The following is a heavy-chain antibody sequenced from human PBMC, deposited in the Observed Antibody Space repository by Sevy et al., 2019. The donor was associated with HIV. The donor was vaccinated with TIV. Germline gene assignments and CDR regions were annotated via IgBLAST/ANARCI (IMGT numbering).Heavy chain of an antibody. CDR3: AKAGFRTYAWRDFDF. CDR2: ISYDGSNK. CDR1: GFTFSSYG. Sequence: GGSLRLSCAASGFTFSSYGMHWVRQAPGKGLEWVAVISYDGSNKYYADSVKGRFTISRDNSKNTLYLQMNSVRPEDTALYYCAKAGFRTYAWRDFDFWGQGTLVTVSS. V-gene: IGHV3-30*18. D-gene: IGHD2-2*01. J-gene: IGHJ4*02.